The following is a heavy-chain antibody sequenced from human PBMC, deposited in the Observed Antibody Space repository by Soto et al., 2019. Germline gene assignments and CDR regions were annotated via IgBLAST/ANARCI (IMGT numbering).Heavy chain of an antibody. CDR3: ARGAMANFDY. V-gene: IGHV1-69*13. CDR2: LIAMLGTP. Sequence: SVKVSCKASGGTFRSHCIAWVRQAPGQGLEWMGGLIAMLGTPTYARKVQGRATITADESLTSSYLELRSLRSEDTAVYFCARGAMANFDYWGQGTVVTVSS. J-gene: IGHJ4*02. D-gene: IGHD5-18*01. CDR1: GGTFRSHC.